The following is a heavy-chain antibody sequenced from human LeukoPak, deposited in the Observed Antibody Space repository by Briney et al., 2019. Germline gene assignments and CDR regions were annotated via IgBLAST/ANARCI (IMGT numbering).Heavy chain of an antibody. CDR3: AREVTGLGFDY. CDR1: GGTFSSYA. V-gene: IGHV1-18*01. Sequence: ASVKVSCKASGGTFSSYAISWVRQAPGQGLEWMGWISAYNGNTNYAQKLQGRVTMTTDTSTSTAYMELRSLRSDDTAVYYCAREVTGLGFDYWGQGTLVTVSS. CDR2: ISAYNGNT. D-gene: IGHD3-10*01. J-gene: IGHJ4*02.